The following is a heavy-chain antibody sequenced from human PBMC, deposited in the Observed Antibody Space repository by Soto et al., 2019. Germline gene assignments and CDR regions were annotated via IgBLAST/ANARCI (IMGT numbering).Heavy chain of an antibody. CDR1: GGSIGSSSYF. V-gene: IGHV4-39*01. CDR2: IYYDGST. CDR3: ARHSATVIMSDTGFDS. J-gene: IGHJ4*02. Sequence: QLQLQESGPGLVKPSETLSLTCTVSGGSIGSSSYFWGWIRQSPGKGLEWIGSIYYDGSTFYNPSLKSRVTIFVDTSKNQFSLNLSSVTAADTAVFYCARHSATVIMSDTGFDSWGQGTLVTVSA. D-gene: IGHD3-3*01.